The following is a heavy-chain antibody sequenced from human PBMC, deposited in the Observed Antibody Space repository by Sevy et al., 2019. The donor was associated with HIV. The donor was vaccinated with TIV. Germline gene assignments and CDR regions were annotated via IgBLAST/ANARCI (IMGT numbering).Heavy chain of an antibody. Sequence: ATVKVSCKASGYTFTGYYMHWVRQAPGQGLEWMGRINPNSGGTNYAQKFQGRVTMTRDTSISTAYMELSRLRSDDTAVYYCASTVTTTLYYYYGMDVWGPGTTVTVSS. V-gene: IGHV1-2*06. D-gene: IGHD4-17*01. CDR3: ASTVTTTLYYYYGMDV. CDR2: INPNSGGT. J-gene: IGHJ6*02. CDR1: GYTFTGYY.